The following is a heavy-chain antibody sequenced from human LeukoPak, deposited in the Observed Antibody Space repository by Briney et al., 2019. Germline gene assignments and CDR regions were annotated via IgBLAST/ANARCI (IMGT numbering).Heavy chain of an antibody. D-gene: IGHD3-22*01. CDR1: GFTFSSYA. CDR3: AKSPCYYDSSGYYERTHYYYYYMDV. Sequence: GGSLRLSCAASGFTFSSYAMSWVRQAPGKGLEWVSGISGSGGSTKYADSVKGRFTISRDDSKNTLYLQMNSLRAEDTAVYYCAKSPCYYDSSGYYERTHYYYYYMDVWGKGTTVTVSS. V-gene: IGHV3-23*01. J-gene: IGHJ6*03. CDR2: ISGSGGST.